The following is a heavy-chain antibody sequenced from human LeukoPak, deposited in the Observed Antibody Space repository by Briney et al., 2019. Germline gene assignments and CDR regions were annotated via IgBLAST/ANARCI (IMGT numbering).Heavy chain of an antibody. Sequence: GASVKVSCKASGDTFTSYYMHWVRQAPGQGLEWMGWISAYNGNTNYAQKLQGRVTMTTDTSTSTAYMELRSLRSDDTAVYYCARLTYGSGSYSWFDPWGQGTLVTVSS. CDR1: GDTFTSYY. CDR2: ISAYNGNT. CDR3: ARLTYGSGSYSWFDP. V-gene: IGHV1-18*04. J-gene: IGHJ5*02. D-gene: IGHD3-10*01.